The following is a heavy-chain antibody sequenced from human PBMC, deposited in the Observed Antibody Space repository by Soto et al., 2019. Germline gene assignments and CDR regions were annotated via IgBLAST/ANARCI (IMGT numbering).Heavy chain of an antibody. CDR3: ARDLYYGSGSYGYYYGMDV. CDR2: IYYSGST. D-gene: IGHD3-10*01. Sequence: PSETLSLTCPCSGGSISSYYWSFIRQPPGNGLEWIGYIYYSGSTNYNPSLKSRVTISVDTSKNQFSLKLSSVTTADTAVYYCARDLYYGSGSYGYYYGMDVWGQGTTVTVSS. J-gene: IGHJ6*02. CDR1: GGSISSYY. V-gene: IGHV4-59*01.